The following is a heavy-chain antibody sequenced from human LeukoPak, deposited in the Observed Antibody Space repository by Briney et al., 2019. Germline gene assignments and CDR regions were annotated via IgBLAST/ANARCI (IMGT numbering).Heavy chain of an antibody. V-gene: IGHV4-59*01. D-gene: IGHD1-26*01. Sequence: SETLSLTCTVSGGSISSYYWSWIRQPPGKGLEWIGYIYNSGNINYNPSLKSRVTMSLDTSKNQISLKLNSVTAADTAVYYCASRRSYSYLHFDYWGQGTLVTVSS. CDR2: IYNSGNI. J-gene: IGHJ4*02. CDR3: ASRRSYSYLHFDY. CDR1: GGSISSYY.